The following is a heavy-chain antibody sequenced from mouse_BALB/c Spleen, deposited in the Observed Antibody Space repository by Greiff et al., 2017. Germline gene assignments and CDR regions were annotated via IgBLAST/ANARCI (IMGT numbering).Heavy chain of an antibody. CDR2: ISYSGST. CDR3: AREGFGHNYAMDY. Sequence: EVMLVESGPGLVKPSQSLSLTCTVTGYSITSDYAWNWIRQFPGNKLEWMGYISYSGSTSYNPSLKSRISITRDTSKNQFFLQLNSVTTEDTATYYCAREGFGHNYAMDYWGQGTSVTVSS. D-gene: IGHD3-3*01. J-gene: IGHJ4*01. V-gene: IGHV3-2*02. CDR1: GYSITSDYA.